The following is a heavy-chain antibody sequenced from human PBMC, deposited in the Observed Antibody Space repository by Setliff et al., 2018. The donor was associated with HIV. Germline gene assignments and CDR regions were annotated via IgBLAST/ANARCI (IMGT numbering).Heavy chain of an antibody. D-gene: IGHD2-2*01. J-gene: IGHJ4*02. V-gene: IGHV1-46*01. CDR1: GYTFTRYY. CDR3: ARGPHCSSGY. Sequence: RASVKVSCKASGYTFTRYYIHWVRQAPGQGLEWMGIINPSGGSTTYTQKFQGTGTMTRDTSTSTVYMELSSLRSEDTAVYYCARGPHCSSGYWGQGTLVTVSS. CDR2: INPSGGST.